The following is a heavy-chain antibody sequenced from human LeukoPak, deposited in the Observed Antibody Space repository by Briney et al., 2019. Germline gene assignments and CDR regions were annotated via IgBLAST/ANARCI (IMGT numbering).Heavy chain of an antibody. D-gene: IGHD2-2*01. CDR1: GFTFSSYW. CDR3: ARDRYCSSASCYGGDY. CDR2: IGTDGSST. J-gene: IGHJ4*02. Sequence: GGSLILSCVASGFTFSSYWMHWVRQAPGKGLVWVSRIGTDGSSTSYADSVKGRFTISRDNATKTLYMQMNSLRAEDTAVYSCARDRYCSSASCYGGDYWGPGGLVTVSS. V-gene: IGHV3-74*01.